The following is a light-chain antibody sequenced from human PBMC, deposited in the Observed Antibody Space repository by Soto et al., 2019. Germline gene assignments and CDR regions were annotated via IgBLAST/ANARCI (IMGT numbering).Light chain of an antibody. J-gene: IGKJ3*01. CDR2: GAS. Sequence: DIVLTQSPGTLSLSPGERDTLSCRASQSITINSVAWYQQKPGQAPRLLIYGASSRATGVPDRFSVSGSGTDFTLTISRLEPEDFAVYYCQQYGSSLFTVGPGTQVEIK. CDR3: QQYGSSLFT. V-gene: IGKV3-20*01. CDR1: QSITINS.